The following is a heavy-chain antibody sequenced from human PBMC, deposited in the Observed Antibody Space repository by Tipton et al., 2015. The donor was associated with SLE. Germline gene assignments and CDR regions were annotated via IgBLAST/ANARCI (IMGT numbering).Heavy chain of an antibody. V-gene: IGHV3-48*01. CDR1: GFTFSSYS. Sequence: SLRLSCAASGFTFSSYSMNWVRQAPGKGLEWVSYISSSSSTIYYADSVKGRFTISRDNAKNSLYLQMNSLRAEDTAVYYCARGRQGFLEWFEDTTFPDYWGQGTLVTVSS. CDR2: ISSSSSTI. J-gene: IGHJ4*02. D-gene: IGHD3-3*01. CDR3: ARGRQGFLEWFEDTTFPDY.